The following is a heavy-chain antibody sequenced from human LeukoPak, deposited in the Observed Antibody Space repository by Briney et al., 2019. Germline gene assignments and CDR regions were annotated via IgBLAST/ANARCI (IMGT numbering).Heavy chain of an antibody. D-gene: IGHD4-17*01. CDR3: ARGVATVKN. J-gene: IGHJ4*02. Sequence: SETLSLTCAVYGGSFSGYYRSWIRQPPGKGLEWIGEINHSGSTNYNPSLKSRVTISVDTSKNQFSLKLSSVTAAGTAVYYCARGVATVKNWGQGTLVTVSS. V-gene: IGHV4-34*01. CDR2: INHSGST. CDR1: GGSFSGYY.